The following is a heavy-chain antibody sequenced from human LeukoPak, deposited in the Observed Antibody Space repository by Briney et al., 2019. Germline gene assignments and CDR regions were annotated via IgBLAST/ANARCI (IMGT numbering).Heavy chain of an antibody. CDR1: GFPFSSYG. J-gene: IGHJ4*02. CDR3: ARRLGWPYPEGYFDY. D-gene: IGHD2-15*01. V-gene: IGHV3-33*01. Sequence: GGSLRLSCAASGFPFSSYGMHWVRQAPGKGLEWVARLVYDERNDYANSVKGRFTISRDNSKNTLYLQMDNLRVDDTAVYYCARRLGWPYPEGYFDYWGQGTLVTVSS. CDR2: LVYDERN.